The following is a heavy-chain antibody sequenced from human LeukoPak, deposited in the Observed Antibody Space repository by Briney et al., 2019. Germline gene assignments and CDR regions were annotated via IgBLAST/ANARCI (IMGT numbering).Heavy chain of an antibody. Sequence: ASVKVSCKASGYTFTSYGISWVRQAPGQGLEWMGWISAYNGNTNYAQKLQGRVTMTTDTSTSTAYMELRGLRPEDTALYYCAKDGDDCIDYWGPGTLVTVSS. V-gene: IGHV1-18*01. CDR3: AKDGDDCIDY. J-gene: IGHJ4*02. D-gene: IGHD2-21*01. CDR2: ISAYNGNT. CDR1: GYTFTSYG.